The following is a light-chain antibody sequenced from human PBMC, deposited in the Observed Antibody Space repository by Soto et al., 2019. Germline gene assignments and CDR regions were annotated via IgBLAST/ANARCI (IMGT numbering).Light chain of an antibody. CDR1: QSVSTF. CDR3: QQRSNWIFT. V-gene: IGKV3-11*01. J-gene: IGKJ3*01. CDR2: DAS. Sequence: EIVLTQSPATLSLSPGERATLSCRASQSVSTFLAWYQQKPGQAPGLLIYDASNRATGIPARFSGSGSGTDFTLTISSLEREDFAVYYCQQRSNWIFTFGPGTKVDMK.